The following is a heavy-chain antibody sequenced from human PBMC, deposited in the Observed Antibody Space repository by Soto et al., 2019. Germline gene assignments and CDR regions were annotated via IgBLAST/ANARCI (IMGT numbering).Heavy chain of an antibody. CDR3: TRGPRSTSTGRGAF. CDR1: EVTSCRYW. J-gene: IGHJ4*02. Sequence: RDSCGAGEVTSCRYWTHRDSKIPGKGPEWVSRINDDGISTNYADSVKGRFTISRDNAKNTLYLQMNALRVEDTAVYYCTRGPRSTSTGRGAFWGQGTLVSVSS. V-gene: IGHV3-74*01. D-gene: IGHD1-1*01. CDR2: INDDGIST.